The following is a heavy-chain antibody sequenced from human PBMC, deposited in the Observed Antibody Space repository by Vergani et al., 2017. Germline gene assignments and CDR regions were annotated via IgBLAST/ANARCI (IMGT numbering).Heavy chain of an antibody. Sequence: EVQLVDSGGGLVQPGGSLRLSCAASGFTLSDHVMYWVRQGPGKGLEWVGRSRNKARSYTTEYSASVKGRFTISRDDSRNSLYLQMNSLKTDDTAVYYCATLPHQTQQKLTSWGQGTLVTVSS. CDR1: GFTLSDHV. CDR3: ATLPHQTQQKLTS. J-gene: IGHJ5*02. D-gene: IGHD6-13*01. V-gene: IGHV3-72*01. CDR2: SRNKARSYTT.